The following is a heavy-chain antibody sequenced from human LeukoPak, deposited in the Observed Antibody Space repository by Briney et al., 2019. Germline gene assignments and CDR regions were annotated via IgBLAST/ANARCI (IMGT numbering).Heavy chain of an antibody. D-gene: IGHD3-22*01. Sequence: GESLQISCKGSGYSFTSYWIGWVRRMPGKGLEWMGIIYPGDSDTRYSPSFQGQVTISADKSISTAYLQWSSLKASDTAMYYCARLTYYYDSSGYYPPKSFDYWGQGTLVTVSS. J-gene: IGHJ4*02. CDR2: IYPGDSDT. V-gene: IGHV5-51*01. CDR1: GYSFTSYW. CDR3: ARLTYYYDSSGYYPPKSFDY.